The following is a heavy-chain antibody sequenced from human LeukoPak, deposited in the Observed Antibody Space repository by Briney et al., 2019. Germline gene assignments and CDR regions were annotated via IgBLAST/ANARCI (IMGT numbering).Heavy chain of an antibody. CDR1: GFTFSSYG. J-gene: IGHJ4*02. Sequence: PGGSLRLSCAASGFTFSSYGMRWVRQAPGKGLEWVAVIWYDGSNKYYADSVKGRFTISRDNSKNTLYLQMNSLRAEDTAVYYCAREGVWSSGYYYVFDYWGQGTLVTVSS. D-gene: IGHD3-22*01. CDR2: IWYDGSNK. CDR3: AREGVWSSGYYYVFDY. V-gene: IGHV3-33*01.